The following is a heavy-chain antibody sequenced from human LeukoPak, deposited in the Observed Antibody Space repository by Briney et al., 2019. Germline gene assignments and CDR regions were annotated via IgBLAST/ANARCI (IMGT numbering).Heavy chain of an antibody. J-gene: IGHJ6*03. CDR2: IYYSGST. V-gene: IGHV4-61*01. CDR3: ARAFYYDSSGYGHYYYYMDV. Sequence: SETLSLTCTVSGGSISSGSYYWSWIRQPPGKGLEWIGYIYYSGSTYYNPSLKSRVTISVDTSKNQFSLKLSSVTAADTAVYYCARAFYYDSSGYGHYYYYMDVWGKGTTVTVSS. CDR1: GGSISSGSYY. D-gene: IGHD3-22*01.